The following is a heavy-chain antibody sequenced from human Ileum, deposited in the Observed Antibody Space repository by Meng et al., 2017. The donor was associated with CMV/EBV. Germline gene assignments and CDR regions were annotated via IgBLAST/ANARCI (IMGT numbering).Heavy chain of an antibody. V-gene: IGHV4-30-4*08. D-gene: IGHD2-15*01. CDR2: IYYSGST. CDR3: ARQRGYCSGGSCYHFDY. Sequence: GELKESGPGLVKPSQTLSLTCTVSGGSISSGDYYWSWIRQPPGKGLEWIGYIYYSGSTYYNPSLKSRVTISVDTSKNQFSLKLSSVTAADTAVYYCARQRGYCSGGSCYHFDYWGQGTLVTVSS. CDR1: GGSISSGDYY. J-gene: IGHJ4*02.